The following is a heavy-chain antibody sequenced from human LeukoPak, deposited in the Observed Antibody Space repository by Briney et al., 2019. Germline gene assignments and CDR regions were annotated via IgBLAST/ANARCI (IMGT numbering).Heavy chain of an antibody. CDR3: ARGDTVTTPFDY. CDR1: GFTFSSYS. CDR2: ISSSSSYI. J-gene: IGHJ4*02. V-gene: IGHV3-21*01. Sequence: GGSLRLSYAASGFTFSSYSMNWVRQAPGKGLEWVSSISSSSSYIYYADSVQGRFTISRDNAKNSLYLQMNSLRAEDTAVYYCARGDTVTTPFDYWGQGTLVTVSS. D-gene: IGHD5-12*01.